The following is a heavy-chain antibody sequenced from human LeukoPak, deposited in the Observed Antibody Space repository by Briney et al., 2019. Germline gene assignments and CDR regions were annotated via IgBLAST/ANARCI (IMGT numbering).Heavy chain of an antibody. CDR1: GFTFSSFG. CDR3: AKDIFTGEQQVYYDYYGMDV. V-gene: IGHV3-48*04. CDR2: ISSSSISI. Sequence: PGGSLRLSCAASGFTFSSFGMNWVRQAPGKGLEWVSYISSSSISIYYADSVKGRFTISRDNSKNSLYLQMNSLRTEDTASYYCAKDIFTGEQQVYYDYYGMDVWGQGTTVTVSS. D-gene: IGHD1-14*01. J-gene: IGHJ6*02.